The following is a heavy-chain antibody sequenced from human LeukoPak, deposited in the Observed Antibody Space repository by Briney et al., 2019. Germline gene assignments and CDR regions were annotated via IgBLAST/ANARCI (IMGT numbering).Heavy chain of an antibody. J-gene: IGHJ4*02. V-gene: IGHV3-74*01. D-gene: IGHD3-10*01. CDR3: AKDRGVSQDFDY. CDR1: GFTFSSYW. CDR2: IKSDGSDT. Sequence: GGSLRLSCAASGFTFSSYWMYWVRQAPGKGLVWVSRIKSDGSDTSYADSVKGRFTISRDNSKNTLYLQMNSLRAEDTAVYYCAKDRGVSQDFDYWGQGTLVTVSS.